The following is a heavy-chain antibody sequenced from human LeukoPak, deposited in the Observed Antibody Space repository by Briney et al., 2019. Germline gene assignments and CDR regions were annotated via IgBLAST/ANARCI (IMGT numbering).Heavy chain of an antibody. CDR1: GGSISSYC. J-gene: IGHJ3*02. V-gene: IGHV4-4*07. CDR2: IYTSGST. Sequence: SETLSLTCTVSGGSISSYCWSWIRQPAGKGLEWIGRIYTSGSTNYNPSLKSRVTMSVDTSKNQFSLKLSSVTAADTAVYYCARDEVWGSYRPYIWGQGTMVTVSS. CDR3: ARDEVWGSYRPYI. D-gene: IGHD3-16*02.